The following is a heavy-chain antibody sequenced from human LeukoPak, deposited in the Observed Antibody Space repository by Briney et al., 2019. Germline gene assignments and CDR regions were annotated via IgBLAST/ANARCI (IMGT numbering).Heavy chain of an antibody. D-gene: IGHD3-22*01. CDR3: TRPINYYDSSGSYY. CDR2: ISSKNYGGTT. CDR1: GFTFADYA. Sequence: GGSLRLSCTASGFTFADYAMSWFRQAPGKGLEWVGCISSKNYGGTTEYAASVKGGFTISRDDSKSIAYLQMNSLKTEDTAVYYCTRPINYYDSSGSYYWGQGTLVTVSS. V-gene: IGHV3-49*03. J-gene: IGHJ4*02.